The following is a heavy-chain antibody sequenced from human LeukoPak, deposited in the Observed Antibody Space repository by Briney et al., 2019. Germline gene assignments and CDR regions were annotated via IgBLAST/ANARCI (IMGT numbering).Heavy chain of an antibody. J-gene: IGHJ4*02. D-gene: IGHD2-8*01. Sequence: GRSLRLSCAASGFTFSSYGMHWARQAPGKGLEWVAVISYDGSNKYYADSVKGRFTISRDNSKNTLYLQMNSLRAEDTAVYYCAKDDGDFSGVFDYWGQGTLVTVSS. CDR1: GFTFSSYG. CDR2: ISYDGSNK. CDR3: AKDDGDFSGVFDY. V-gene: IGHV3-30*18.